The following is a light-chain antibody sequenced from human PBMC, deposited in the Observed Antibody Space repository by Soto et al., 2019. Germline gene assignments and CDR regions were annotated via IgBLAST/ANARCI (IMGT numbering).Light chain of an antibody. J-gene: IGKJ1*01. CDR1: QSISTW. CDR3: QQYHSNSRT. V-gene: IGKV1-5*03. Sequence: DIQMTQSPSTLSASVEDRVTITCRASQSISTWLAWYQQKPGKAPRLLIYKASSLQSGVPSRFSGSGSGTEFTLTIRSLQADDFATYYCQQYHSNSRTFGQGTKVEIK. CDR2: KAS.